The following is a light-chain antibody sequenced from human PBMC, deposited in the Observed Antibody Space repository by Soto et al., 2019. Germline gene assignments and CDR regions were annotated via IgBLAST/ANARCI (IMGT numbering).Light chain of an antibody. CDR1: QSLGSGY. Sequence: EILLTQSPGTLCLSPGDRATLSCRASQSLGSGYLAWYRQKPGQAPRILIYAASSRATGVPDRFSGSGSGTDFSLTISRLEPEDFAVYYCQQYDTSPRTFGQGTKVDIK. CDR3: QQYDTSPRT. CDR2: AAS. J-gene: IGKJ1*01. V-gene: IGKV3-20*01.